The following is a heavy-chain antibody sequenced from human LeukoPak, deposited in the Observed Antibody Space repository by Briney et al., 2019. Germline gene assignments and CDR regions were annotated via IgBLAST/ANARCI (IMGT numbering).Heavy chain of an antibody. J-gene: IGHJ3*02. V-gene: IGHV4-61*02. Sequence: SQTLSLTCTVSGGSISSGSYYWSWIRQPGGRGLEWLGLIYTSGSTTYNPSLKSRVTISVDPSKNQFSQKLSSVTAADTAVYYCARERLVVVRRSWVGAFDIWGQGTMVTVSS. D-gene: IGHD2-2*01. CDR2: IYTSGST. CDR3: ARERLVVVRRSWVGAFDI. CDR1: GGSISSGSYY.